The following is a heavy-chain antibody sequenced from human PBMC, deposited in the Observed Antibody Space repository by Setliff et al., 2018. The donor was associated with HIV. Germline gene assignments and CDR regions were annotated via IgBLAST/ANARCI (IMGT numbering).Heavy chain of an antibody. CDR2: IYHTGST. J-gene: IGHJ4*02. Sequence: SETLSLTCVVSGNSISSGYYWGWVRQPPGKGLEWIGSIYHTGSTYYDPSLKGRVTISVDTSKNQFSLKLTSLTAADTAVYYCARIDGEAADTNYWGQGTLVTVSS. D-gene: IGHD6-13*01. V-gene: IGHV4-38-2*01. CDR3: ARIDGEAADTNY. CDR1: GNSISSGYY.